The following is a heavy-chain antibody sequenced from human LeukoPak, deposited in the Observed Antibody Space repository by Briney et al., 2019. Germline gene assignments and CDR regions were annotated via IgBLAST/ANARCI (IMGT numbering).Heavy chain of an antibody. V-gene: IGHV1-18*01. Sequence: ASVRVSCKASGGTFSSYAISWVRQAPGQGLEWMGWISAYNGNTNYAQKLQGRVTMTTDTSTSTAYMELRSLRSDDTAVYYCARGAGIAARAKVGFDIWGQGTMVTVSS. J-gene: IGHJ3*02. D-gene: IGHD6-13*01. CDR3: ARGAGIAARAKVGFDI. CDR1: GGTFSSYA. CDR2: ISAYNGNT.